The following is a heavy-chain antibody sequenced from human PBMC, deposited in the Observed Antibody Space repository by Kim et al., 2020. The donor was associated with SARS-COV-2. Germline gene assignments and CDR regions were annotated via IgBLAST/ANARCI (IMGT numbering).Heavy chain of an antibody. D-gene: IGHD4-17*01. CDR1: GFTFSSYA. CDR2: ISGSGGST. J-gene: IGHJ6*02. CDR3: AKGGDYGDYSTYGMDV. V-gene: IGHV3-23*01. Sequence: GGSLRLSCAASGFTFSSYAMSWVRQAPGKGLEWVSAISGSGGSTYYADSVKGRFTISRDNSKNTLYLQMNSLRAEDTAVYYCAKGGDYGDYSTYGMDVWGQGTTVTVSS.